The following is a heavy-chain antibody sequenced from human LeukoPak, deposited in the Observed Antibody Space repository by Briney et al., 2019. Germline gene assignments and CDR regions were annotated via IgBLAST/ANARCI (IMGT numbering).Heavy chain of an antibody. CDR3: ARGDDCSSTSCYAGGPDY. Sequence: GESLKISCKGSGYSFTSYWIGWVRQMPGKGLEWMGIIYPGDSDTRYSPSFQGQVTISADKSISTAYLQWSSLKASDTAMYYCARGDDCSSTSCYAGGPDYWGQGTLVTVSS. CDR1: GYSFTSYW. CDR2: IYPGDSDT. D-gene: IGHD2-2*01. V-gene: IGHV5-51*01. J-gene: IGHJ4*02.